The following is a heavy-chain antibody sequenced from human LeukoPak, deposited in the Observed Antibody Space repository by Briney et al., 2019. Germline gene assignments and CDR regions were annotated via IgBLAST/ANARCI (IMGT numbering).Heavy chain of an antibody. CDR2: INQDGSEK. CDR1: GFTFSSYW. Sequence: GGSLRLSCAASGFTFSSYWMSWVRQAPGKGLEWVANINQDGSEKYYVDSVKGRFTISRNNAKNSLYLQMNSLRAEDTAIYYCARTDDYGDSGGSGVYSAFDYWGQGTLVTVSS. CDR3: ARTDDYGDSGGSGVYSAFDY. V-gene: IGHV3-7*01. J-gene: IGHJ4*02. D-gene: IGHD4-17*01.